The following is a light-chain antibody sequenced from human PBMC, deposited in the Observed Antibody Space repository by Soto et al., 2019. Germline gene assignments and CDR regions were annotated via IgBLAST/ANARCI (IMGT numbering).Light chain of an antibody. CDR1: QSVSGY. CDR2: DAS. J-gene: IGKJ1*01. Sequence: EIVLTQSPATLALSPRERATLSCRASQSVSGYLAWYQQKPGQAPRLLIYDASSRAKGIPARFTGSGSGTDFSLTISSLEPEDFAVYYCQQRSNWPPTFGQGTKVDI. V-gene: IGKV3-11*01. CDR3: QQRSNWPPT.